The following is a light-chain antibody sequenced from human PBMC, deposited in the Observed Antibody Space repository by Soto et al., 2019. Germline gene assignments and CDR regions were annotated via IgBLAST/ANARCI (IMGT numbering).Light chain of an antibody. CDR2: EEI. V-gene: IGLV2-23*01. CDR1: SSDVGRYNL. CDR3: CSYAGGTSVV. Sequence: QSVLTQPASVSGSPGQSITISCTGSSSDVGRYNLVYWYQQHPGKAPKLIIYEEIEQPSGVSNPFSGSKSGNAASLTISGLQTEDEADYYCCSYAGGTSVVFGGGTKLTVL. J-gene: IGLJ2*01.